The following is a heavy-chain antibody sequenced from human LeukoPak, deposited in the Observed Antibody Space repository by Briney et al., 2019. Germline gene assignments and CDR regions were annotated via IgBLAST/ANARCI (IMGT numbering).Heavy chain of an antibody. D-gene: IGHD7-27*01. CDR3: ARALTGDRGLYYYYYMDV. CDR1: GGTFSSYA. Sequence: ASVKVSCKASGGTFSSYAISWVRQAPGQGLEWMGGIIPIFGTANYAQKFQGRVTITADKSTSTAYMELSSLRSEDTAVYYCARALTGDRGLYYYYYMDVWGKGTTVTISS. CDR2: IIPIFGTA. J-gene: IGHJ6*03. V-gene: IGHV1-69*06.